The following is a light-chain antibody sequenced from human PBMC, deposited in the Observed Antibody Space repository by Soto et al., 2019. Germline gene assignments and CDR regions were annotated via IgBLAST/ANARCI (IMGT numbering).Light chain of an antibody. CDR3: CSYAGNQTVV. Sequence: QSALTQPASVSGSPGQSVTISCTGTRSNVESYNFVSWYQQYPGKAPKYLIYEVNQRPSWISDRFSGSKSGKTASLTISGFQADDEAYYYCCSYAGNQTVVFGGGTKVTVL. J-gene: IGLJ2*01. CDR1: RSNVESYNF. CDR2: EVN. V-gene: IGLV2-23*02.